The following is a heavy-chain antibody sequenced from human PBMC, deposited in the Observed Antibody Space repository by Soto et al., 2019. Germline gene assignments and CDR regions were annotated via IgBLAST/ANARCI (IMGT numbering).Heavy chain of an antibody. J-gene: IGHJ3*02. CDR3: ATDLKRGTTSFAFDI. CDR1: GYTLTELS. D-gene: IGHD3-3*01. CDR2: FDPEDGET. V-gene: IGHV1-24*01. Sequence: GASVKVSCKVSGYTLTELSMHWVRQAPGKGLEWMGGFDPEDGETIYAQKFQGRVTMTEDTSTDTAYMELSSLRSEDTAVYYCATDLKRGTTSFAFDIWGQGTMVTVSS.